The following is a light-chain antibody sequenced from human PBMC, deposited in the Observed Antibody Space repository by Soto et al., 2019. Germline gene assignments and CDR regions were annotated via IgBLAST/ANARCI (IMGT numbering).Light chain of an antibody. V-gene: IGLV2-8*01. J-gene: IGLJ1*01. CDR2: EVT. CDR1: NSDVGGYNF. CDR3: SSYAGSNNFV. Sequence: QSVLTQPPSASGSPGQSVTISCTGTNSDVGGYNFVSWYQQHPGKAPKLMIYEVTKRPSGVPDRFSGSKSGNTASLTVSGLKAEDEADYYCSSYAGSNNFVFGTGTKLTVL.